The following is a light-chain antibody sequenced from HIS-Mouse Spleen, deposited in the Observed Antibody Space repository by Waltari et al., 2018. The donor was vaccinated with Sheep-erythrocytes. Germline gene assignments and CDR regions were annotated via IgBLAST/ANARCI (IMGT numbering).Light chain of an antibody. CDR1: SRDVGSYNL. CDR3: CSYAGSSTPWV. V-gene: IGLV2-23*01. J-gene: IGLJ3*02. CDR2: EGS. Sequence: QSALTQPASVSGSPGQPITISCTGTSRDVGSYNLVSWYHQHPGKAPKLMIDEGSKRPSGVSNRFSGSKSGNTASLTISGLQAEDEADYYCCSYAGSSTPWVFGGGTKLTVL.